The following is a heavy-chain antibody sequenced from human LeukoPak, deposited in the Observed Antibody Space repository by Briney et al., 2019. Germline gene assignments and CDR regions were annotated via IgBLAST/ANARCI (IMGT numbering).Heavy chain of an antibody. CDR2: ISSSSSYI. J-gene: IGHJ6*03. CDR1: GFTFSSYS. CDR3: AREYCSSTSCYYCYYMDV. D-gene: IGHD2-2*01. Sequence: GGSLRLSCAASGFTFSSYSMNWVRQAPGKGLEWVSSISSSSSYIYYADSVKGRFTISRDNAKNSLYLQMNSLRAEDTAVYYCAREYCSSTSCYYCYYMDVWGKGTTVTVSS. V-gene: IGHV3-21*01.